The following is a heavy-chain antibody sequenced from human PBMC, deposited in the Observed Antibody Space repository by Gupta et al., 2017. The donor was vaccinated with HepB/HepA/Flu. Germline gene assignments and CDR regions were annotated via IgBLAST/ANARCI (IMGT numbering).Heavy chain of an antibody. V-gene: IGHV3-21*01. CDR2: ISSSSSYI. Sequence: EVQLVESGGGLVKPGGSLRLSCAASGFTFSSYSMNWVRQAPGKGLEWVSSISSSSSYIYYADSVKGRFTISRDNAKNSLYLQMNSLRAEDTAVYYCARDGYGAPPPVMIISYDFWSGFGMDVWGQGTTVTVSS. D-gene: IGHD3-3*01. CDR3: ARDGYGAPPPVMIISYDFWSGFGMDV. CDR1: GFTFSSYS. J-gene: IGHJ6*02.